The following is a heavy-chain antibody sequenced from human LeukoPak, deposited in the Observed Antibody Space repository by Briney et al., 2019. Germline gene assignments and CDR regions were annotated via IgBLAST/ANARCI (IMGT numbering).Heavy chain of an antibody. CDR3: ARRRDRGRYFDL. Sequence: GASLKISCKGSGYSFTGYWIGWVRQMPGKGLEWMGIVYPGDSDTRYSPSFQGQVTISADKSITTAYLQWSSLKASDSAIYYCARRRDRGRYFDLWGRGTLVTVSS. D-gene: IGHD6-25*01. CDR2: VYPGDSDT. CDR1: GYSFTGYW. V-gene: IGHV5-51*01. J-gene: IGHJ2*01.